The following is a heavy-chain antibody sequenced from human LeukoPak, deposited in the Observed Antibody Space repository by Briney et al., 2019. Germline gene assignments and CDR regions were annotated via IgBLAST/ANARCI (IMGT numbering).Heavy chain of an antibody. CDR1: GGSVSSGSYY. V-gene: IGHV4-61*01. D-gene: IGHD6-19*01. Sequence: SETLSLTCTVSGGSVSSGSYYWSWIRQPPGKGLEWIGYIYYSGSTNYNPSLKSRVTISVDTSKNQFSLKLSSVTAADTAVYYCARGLKFQWWGQGTLVTVSS. CDR2: IYYSGST. J-gene: IGHJ4*02. CDR3: ARGLKFQW.